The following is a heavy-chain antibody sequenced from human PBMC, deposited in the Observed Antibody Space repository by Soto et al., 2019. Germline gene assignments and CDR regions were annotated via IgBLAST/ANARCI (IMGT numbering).Heavy chain of an antibody. J-gene: IGHJ3*01. D-gene: IGHD1-26*01. CDR1: GGSISSYY. Sequence: SETLSLTCTVSGGSISSYYWSWIRQPPGKGLEWIGYIYYSGSTNYNPSLKSRVTISVDTSKNQFSLKLSSVTAADTAVYYCARRRVGATRAFDLWGQGTMATVSS. V-gene: IGHV4-59*01. CDR3: ARRRVGATRAFDL. CDR2: IYYSGST.